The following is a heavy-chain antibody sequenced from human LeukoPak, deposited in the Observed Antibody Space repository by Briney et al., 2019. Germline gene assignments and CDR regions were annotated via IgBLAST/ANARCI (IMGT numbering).Heavy chain of an antibody. V-gene: IGHV1-18*01. CDR2: ISAYNGNT. J-gene: IGHJ6*02. D-gene: IGHD3-9*01. CDR1: GYTFTSYG. Sequence: GASVKVSCKASGYTFTSYGFSWVRQAPGQGLEWMGWISAYNGNTNYAQKLQGRVTMTTDTSTSTAYMELRSLRSDDTAVYYCARLDILTGYASFGMDVWGQGTTVTVSS. CDR3: ARLDILTGYASFGMDV.